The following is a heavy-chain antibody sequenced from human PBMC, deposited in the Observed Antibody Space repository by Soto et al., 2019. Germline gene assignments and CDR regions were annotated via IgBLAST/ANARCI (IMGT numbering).Heavy chain of an antibody. J-gene: IGHJ4*02. Sequence: GGSLRLSCAASGFTFSSYGMHWVRQAPGKGLEWVAVISYDGSNKYYADSVKGRFTISRDNSKNTLYLQMNSLRAEDTAVYYCAKAAWVGWIVARRRAYYFDYWGQGTLVTVSS. D-gene: IGHD3-22*01. V-gene: IGHV3-30*18. CDR3: AKAAWVGWIVARRRAYYFDY. CDR1: GFTFSSYG. CDR2: ISYDGSNK.